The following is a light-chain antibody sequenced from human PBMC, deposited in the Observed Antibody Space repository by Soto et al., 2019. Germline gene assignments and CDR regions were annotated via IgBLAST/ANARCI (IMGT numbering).Light chain of an antibody. J-gene: IGLJ3*02. Sequence: QSVLTQPPSVSGAPGQRVTISCSGSSSNIGAGDDVHWYQQLPGTAPKLLISANNIRPSGVPDRFSGSKSGTSASLAITGLQAEDDADYYCQSYDSSLSGAGVFGGGTKLTVL. CDR3: QSYDSSLSGAGV. CDR2: ANN. CDR1: SSNIGAGDD. V-gene: IGLV1-40*01.